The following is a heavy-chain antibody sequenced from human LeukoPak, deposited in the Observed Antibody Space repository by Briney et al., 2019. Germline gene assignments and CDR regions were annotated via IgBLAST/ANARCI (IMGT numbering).Heavy chain of an antibody. J-gene: IGHJ4*02. Sequence: SGTLSLTCTVSGGSLSSYYWSWVRQTPGKGLEWIGHIYYSGSTKYNPPITSRVTISVDKSKKQCPLKLSCVTAEDTAVYYCAGHQYISGRSSFDYRVQGTLVTVSS. CDR2: IYYSGST. CDR3: AGHQYISGRSSFDY. D-gene: IGHD6-19*01. CDR1: GGSLSSYY. V-gene: IGHV4-59*08.